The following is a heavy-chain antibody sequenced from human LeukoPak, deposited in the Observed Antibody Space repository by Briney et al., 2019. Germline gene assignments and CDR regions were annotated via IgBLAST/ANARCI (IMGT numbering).Heavy chain of an antibody. D-gene: IGHD3-22*01. CDR2: MSYRGTT. CDR3: ARSGNYYDNSGRDAFDI. V-gene: IGHV4-61*05. CDR1: GGSISSNTYY. Sequence: PSETLSLTCTVSGGSISSNTYYWGWIRQPPGKGLEWIGYMSYRGTTGYSPSLKSRVTISVDTSKNQFSLKVTSVTAADTAVYYCARSGNYYDNSGRDAFDIWGQGTRVTVSS. J-gene: IGHJ3*02.